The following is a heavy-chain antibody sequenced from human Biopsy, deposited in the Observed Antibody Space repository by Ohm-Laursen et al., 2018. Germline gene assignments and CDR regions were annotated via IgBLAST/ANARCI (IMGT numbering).Heavy chain of an antibody. D-gene: IGHD1-1*01. J-gene: IGHJ4*02. CDR2: INSMFGTT. V-gene: IGHV1-69*13. Sequence: SAKASCKASGGTFSSYVISWVRQAPGHGLEWMGEINSMFGTTNYAQTFQGRVTITADESTSTAYMEVSSLRSEDTAVYYCAKRGVERGRPLAYWGQGTLVTVSS. CDR1: GGTFSSYV. CDR3: AKRGVERGRPLAY.